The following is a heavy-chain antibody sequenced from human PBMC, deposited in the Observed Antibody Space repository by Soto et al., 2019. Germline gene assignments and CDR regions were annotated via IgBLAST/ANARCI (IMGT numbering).Heavy chain of an antibody. D-gene: IGHD3-16*02. CDR3: ARGRLHLGELSFNYLDF. V-gene: IGHV4-34*01. CDR1: GGSFSGYF. Sequence: SETLSLTCAVYGGSFSGYFWSWIRQPPGKGLEWIGEINHSGSTNYIPSLKSRVTISVDTSKNQFSLKLSSVTAADTAVYYCARGRLHLGELSFNYLDFWGQGTLVTVSS. CDR2: INHSGST. J-gene: IGHJ4*02.